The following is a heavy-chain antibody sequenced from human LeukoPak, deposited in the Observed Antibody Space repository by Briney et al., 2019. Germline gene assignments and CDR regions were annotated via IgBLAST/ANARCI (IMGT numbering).Heavy chain of an antibody. CDR1: GGSFSGYY. J-gene: IGHJ4*02. CDR3: ARDRYGDSYGYRGDFDY. D-gene: IGHD5-18*01. CDR2: IYYSGST. V-gene: IGHV4-34*01. Sequence: PSETLSLTCAVYGGSFSGYYWSWIRQPPGKGLEWIGSIYYSGSTYYNPSLKSRVTISVDTSKNQFSLKLSSVTAADTAVYYCARDRYGDSYGYRGDFDYWGQGTLVTVSS.